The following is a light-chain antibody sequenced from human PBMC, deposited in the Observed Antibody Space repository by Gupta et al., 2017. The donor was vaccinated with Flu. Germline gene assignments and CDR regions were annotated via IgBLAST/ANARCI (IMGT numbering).Light chain of an antibody. CDR2: AAS. Sequence: SQLTEASSSLSASVGDRVTITCRASQRISSYLNWYQQKPGKAPKLLIYAASSLQSGVPSRFSGSGSGTDFTLTISRLQPEDFATYYCQQYDSTAYTFGQGTKVEIK. CDR1: QRISSY. J-gene: IGKJ2*01. V-gene: IGKV1-39*01. CDR3: QQYDSTAYT.